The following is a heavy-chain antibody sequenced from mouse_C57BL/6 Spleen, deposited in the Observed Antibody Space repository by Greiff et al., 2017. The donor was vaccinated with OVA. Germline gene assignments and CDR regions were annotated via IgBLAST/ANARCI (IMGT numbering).Heavy chain of an antibody. Sequence: EVQLVESGAELVRPGASVKLSCTASGFNIKDYYMHWVKQRPEQGLEWIGRIDPEDGDTEYAPKFQGKATMTADTSSNTAYLQLSSLTSEDTAVYYCTFITTVVATGRSMDYWGQGTSVTVSS. CDR2: IDPEDGDT. CDR1: GFNIKDYY. CDR3: TFITTVVATGRSMDY. J-gene: IGHJ4*01. D-gene: IGHD1-1*01. V-gene: IGHV14-1*01.